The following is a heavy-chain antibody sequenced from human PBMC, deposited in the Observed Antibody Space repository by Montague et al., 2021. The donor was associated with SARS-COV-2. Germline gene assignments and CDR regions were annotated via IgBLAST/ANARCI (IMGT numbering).Heavy chain of an antibody. V-gene: IGHV4-59*08. D-gene: IGHD3-3*01. CDR2: VLYNKGT. J-gene: IGHJ4*02. Sequence: SETLSLTCTVSGVSVTDYYWSWIRQPPGEGLEWVGDVLYNKGTNFNPSLKSRVAISVDTSKNQFSLRLTSVTAADTAVYYCATLPSSIAIFGVVQGYYFDDWGQGTLVTVSS. CDR3: ATLPSSIAIFGVVQGYYFDD. CDR1: GVSVTDYY.